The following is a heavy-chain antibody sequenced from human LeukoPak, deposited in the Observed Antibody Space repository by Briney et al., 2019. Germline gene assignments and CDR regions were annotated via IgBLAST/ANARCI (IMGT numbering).Heavy chain of an antibody. D-gene: IGHD1-26*01. Sequence: GGSLRLSCAASGFTFSSYAMHWVRQAPGKGLEWVAVISYDGSNKYYADSVKGRFTISRDNSKNTLYLQMNSLRAEDTAVYYCARGPEVVGAHDYWGQGTLVTVSS. V-gene: IGHV3-30-3*01. CDR1: GFTFSSYA. CDR2: ISYDGSNK. J-gene: IGHJ4*02. CDR3: ARGPEVVGAHDY.